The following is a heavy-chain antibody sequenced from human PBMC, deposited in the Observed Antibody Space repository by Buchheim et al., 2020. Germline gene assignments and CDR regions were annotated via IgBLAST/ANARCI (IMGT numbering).Heavy chain of an antibody. J-gene: IGHJ1*01. CDR2: ISASGGRT. Sequence: EVFLVESGGHLVQPGGSLRLSCAASGFPFGGYEMNWVRQAPGKGLECIAYISASGGRTYYVDSVRGRFTISKENATNSLYLQMSSLRVEDTAVYYCATDPHYPSGSYWGRGTL. V-gene: IGHV3-48*03. D-gene: IGHD3-10*01. CDR1: GFPFGGYE. CDR3: ATDPHYPSGSY.